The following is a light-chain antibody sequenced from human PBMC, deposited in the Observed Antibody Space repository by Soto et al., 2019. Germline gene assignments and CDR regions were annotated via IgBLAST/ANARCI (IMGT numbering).Light chain of an antibody. Sequence: EIILTQSPATLSLSPGERATLSCGASQSVSSSYVAWYQQKPGQAPRLLIYGASSRATGIPDRFSGSGSGTDFTLIISGVEAEDFAMYYCQQYGDSPWTFGQGTKVDIK. CDR1: QSVSSSY. CDR2: GAS. V-gene: IGKV3-20*01. J-gene: IGKJ1*01. CDR3: QQYGDSPWT.